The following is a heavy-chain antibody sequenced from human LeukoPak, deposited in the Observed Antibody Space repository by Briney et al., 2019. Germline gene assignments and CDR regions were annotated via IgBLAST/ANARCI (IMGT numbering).Heavy chain of an antibody. CDR1: GLTFSGSA. Sequence: PGGSLRLSCAASGLTFSGSAMHWVRQASGKGLEWVGRIRSKANSYATAYAATVKGRFTISRDDSKNTAYLQMNSLKTEDTAVYYCTRLREGFLEWPYTGYYYYGMDVWGQGTTVTVSS. V-gene: IGHV3-73*01. D-gene: IGHD3-3*01. J-gene: IGHJ6*02. CDR2: IRSKANSYAT. CDR3: TRLREGFLEWPYTGYYYYGMDV.